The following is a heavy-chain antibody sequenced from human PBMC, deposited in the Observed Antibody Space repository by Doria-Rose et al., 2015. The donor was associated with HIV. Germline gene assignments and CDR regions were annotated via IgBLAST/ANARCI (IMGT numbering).Heavy chain of an antibody. CDR1: GVSLSSPGMG. Sequence: ESGPVLVKPTETLTLICTVSGVSLSSPGMGVSWIRQPPGKALEWLANIFSDDERFYKTSLKSRLTISRGTSKSQVVLTMTDMDPVDTATYYCARIKSSRWYHKYYFDFWGQGTLVIVSA. CDR3: ARIKSSRWYHKYYFDF. D-gene: IGHD6-13*01. J-gene: IGHJ4*02. V-gene: IGHV2-26*01. CDR2: IFSDDER.